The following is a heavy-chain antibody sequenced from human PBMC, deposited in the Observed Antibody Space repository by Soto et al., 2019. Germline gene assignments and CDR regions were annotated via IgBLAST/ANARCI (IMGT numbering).Heavy chain of an antibody. V-gene: IGHV1-8*01. D-gene: IGHD2-2*01. J-gene: IGHJ6*03. Sequence: ASVKVSCKASGYTFTSYDINWVRQATGQGLEWMGWMNPNSGNTGYAQKFQGRVTMTRNTSISTAYMELSSLRSEDTAVYYCAREDRGYCSSTSCYSNYYYYMDVWGKGTTVTVPS. CDR2: MNPNSGNT. CDR1: GYTFTSYD. CDR3: AREDRGYCSSTSCYSNYYYYMDV.